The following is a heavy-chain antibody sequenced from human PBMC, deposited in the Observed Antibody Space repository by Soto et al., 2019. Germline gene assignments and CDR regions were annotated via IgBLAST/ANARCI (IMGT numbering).Heavy chain of an antibody. CDR2: IYWDDDK. J-gene: IGHJ4*02. CDR1: GLSLSTNGVA. D-gene: IGHD1-1*01. CDR3: ADRAGHSTKWNGGYFDF. V-gene: IGHV2-5*02. Sequence: QITLKESGPTRVQPTQPLTLTCTFSGLSLSTNGVAVGWILHSPGQALDRLAHIYWDDDKSSTPSLKSRLTSSKDPSKYQVVLTMSDMGPGDTAPYYCADRAGHSTKWNGGYFDFWGQGALVTVSS.